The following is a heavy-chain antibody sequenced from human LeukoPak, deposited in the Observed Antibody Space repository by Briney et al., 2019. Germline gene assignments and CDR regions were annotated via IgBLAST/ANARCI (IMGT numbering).Heavy chain of an antibody. CDR2: FDGNGPNT. V-gene: IGHV3-23*01. D-gene: IGHD3-22*01. J-gene: IGHJ4*02. CDR3: AKGYTYYYDSSGYLFGTTMGDY. Sequence: PGGSLRLSCAASGFTFSNYWMHWVRQAPGKGLEWVSGFDGNGPNTYYADSVKGRWTISRDNSKNTLYLQMNSLRAEDTAVYYCAKGYTYYYDSSGYLFGTTMGDYWGQGTLVTVSS. CDR1: GFTFSNYW.